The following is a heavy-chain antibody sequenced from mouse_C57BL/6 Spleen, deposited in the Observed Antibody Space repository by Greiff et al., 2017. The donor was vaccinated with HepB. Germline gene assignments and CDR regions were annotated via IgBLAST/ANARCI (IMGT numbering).Heavy chain of an antibody. J-gene: IGHJ4*01. D-gene: IGHD2-5*01. V-gene: IGHV5-15*01. CDR1: GFTFSDYG. Sequence: EVKLMESGGGLVQPGGSLKLSCAASGFTFSDYGMAWVRQAPRKGPEWVAFISNLAYSIYYADTVTGRFTISRENAKNTLYLEMSSLRSEDTAMYYCARRGSNGAMDYWGQGTSVTVSS. CDR3: ARRGSNGAMDY. CDR2: ISNLAYSI.